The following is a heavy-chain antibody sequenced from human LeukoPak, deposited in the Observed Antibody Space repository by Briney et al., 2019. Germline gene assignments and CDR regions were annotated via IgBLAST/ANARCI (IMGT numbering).Heavy chain of an antibody. J-gene: IGHJ4*02. CDR2: INPNSGVT. CDR3: AISAAAINYFDS. CDR1: GYTFTGYY. D-gene: IGHD6-13*01. Sequence: ASVTVSCKASGYTFTGYYMHWVRQAPGQGFEWMGWINPNSGVTNYPQKFQGRVTMTRDTSISTVYMELSSLRSDDTAVYYCAISAAAINYFDSWGQGTLVTVSS. V-gene: IGHV1-2*02.